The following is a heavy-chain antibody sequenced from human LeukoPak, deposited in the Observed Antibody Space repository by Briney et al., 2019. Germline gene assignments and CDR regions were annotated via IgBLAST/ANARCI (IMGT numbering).Heavy chain of an antibody. Sequence: PGGSLRLSCAASGFTFDDYAMHWVRQGPGKGLEWVSAISGDGGSTYHADSVKGRFTISRDNSKSTLYAQMNSLRAEDTAVYYCAKGYDSSGFYLDYWGRGTLVTVSS. J-gene: IGHJ4*02. CDR1: GFTFDDYA. V-gene: IGHV3-43*02. CDR3: AKGYDSSGFYLDY. CDR2: ISGDGGST. D-gene: IGHD3-22*01.